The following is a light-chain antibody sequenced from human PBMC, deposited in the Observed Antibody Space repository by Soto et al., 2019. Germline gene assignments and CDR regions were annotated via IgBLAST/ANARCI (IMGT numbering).Light chain of an antibody. CDR1: QSISSH. Sequence: DIQMTQSPSSLSASVGDRVTITCRASQSISSHLNWYQQKPGKAPKLLMYGASSLQSGVPSRFSGSGSGTDFTLTISSLQPEDFATYYCQQLNSFPIPFGPGTKVDIK. V-gene: IGKV1-39*01. CDR2: GAS. J-gene: IGKJ3*01. CDR3: QQLNSFPIP.